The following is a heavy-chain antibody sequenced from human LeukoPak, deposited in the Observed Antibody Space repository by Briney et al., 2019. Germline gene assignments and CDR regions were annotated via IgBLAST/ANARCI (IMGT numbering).Heavy chain of an antibody. CDR3: ARSLVGATEFDY. J-gene: IGHJ4*02. V-gene: IGHV1-2*02. D-gene: IGHD1-26*01. CDR2: INPNSGGT. Sequence: ASVKVSCKASGYTFTGYYMHWVRQAPGQGIEWMGWINPNSGGTNYAQKFQGRVTMTRDTSISTAYMELSRLRSDDTAVYYCARSLVGATEFDYWGQGTLVTVSS. CDR1: GYTFTGYY.